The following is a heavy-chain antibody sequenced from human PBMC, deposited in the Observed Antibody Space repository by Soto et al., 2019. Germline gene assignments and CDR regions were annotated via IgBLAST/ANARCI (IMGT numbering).Heavy chain of an antibody. Sequence: LSLPCTVPSDSISSYYWSWIRQPPGKRLEWIGYISYSGSTDYNPSLKSRVTISGDTSKNQFSLKVSSVTAADTAVYYCARGTSWQLPFDYWGQGTLVTVSS. CDR2: ISYSGST. CDR1: SDSISSYY. D-gene: IGHD6-13*01. V-gene: IGHV4-59*01. CDR3: ARGTSWQLPFDY. J-gene: IGHJ4*02.